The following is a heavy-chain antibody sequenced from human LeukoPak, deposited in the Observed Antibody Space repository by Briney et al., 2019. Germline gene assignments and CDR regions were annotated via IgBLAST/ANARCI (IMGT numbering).Heavy chain of an antibody. CDR3: ARETNYYDSSGYYHNFDY. CDR2: INPSGGST. Sequence: GASVKVSCKASGYTFTSYYMHWVRQAPGQGLEWMGIINPSGGSTSYAQKFQGRVTMTRDTSTSTVYMELRSLRSDDTAVYYCARETNYYDSSGYYHNFDYWGQGTLVTVSS. D-gene: IGHD3-22*01. CDR1: GYTFTSYY. J-gene: IGHJ4*02. V-gene: IGHV1-46*01.